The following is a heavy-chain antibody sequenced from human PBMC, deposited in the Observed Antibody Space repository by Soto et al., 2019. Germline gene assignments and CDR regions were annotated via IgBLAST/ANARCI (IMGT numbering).Heavy chain of an antibody. D-gene: IGHD3-16*02. Sequence: GGSLRLSCAASGFTFSDYYMSWIRQAPGKGLEWVSYISSSGSTIYYADSVKGRFTISRDNAKNSLYLQMNSLRAEDTAAYYCARENYDYIWGSYREGFAFDIWGQGTMVTVSS. CDR2: ISSSGSTI. CDR1: GFTFSDYY. V-gene: IGHV3-11*01. CDR3: ARENYDYIWGSYREGFAFDI. J-gene: IGHJ3*02.